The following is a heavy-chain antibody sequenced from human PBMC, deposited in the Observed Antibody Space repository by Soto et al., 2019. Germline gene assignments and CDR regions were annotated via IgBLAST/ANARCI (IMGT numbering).Heavy chain of an antibody. J-gene: IGHJ4*02. CDR2: VKDGGYT. CDR3: AGDEEGVVATH. CDR1: GGSLSGYY. Sequence: QVQLQQWGAGLLKPSETLSLNCAVNGGSLSGYYWSWIRHPPGKGLVWIGGVKDGGYTNYSPSLKGRAPNSSDTSNNQSFPRLDSVTAPDTGLYYRAGDEEGVVATHWDQGALVTVSS. V-gene: IGHV4-34*01. D-gene: IGHD5-12*01.